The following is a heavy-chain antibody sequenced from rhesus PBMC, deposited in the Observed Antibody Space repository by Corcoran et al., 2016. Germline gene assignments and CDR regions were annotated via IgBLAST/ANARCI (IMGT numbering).Heavy chain of an antibody. V-gene: IGHV4-173*01. CDR1: GGSISSNY. D-gene: IGHD5-36*01. CDR3: AREGDIATVTDWYFDL. Sequence: QLQLQESGPGLGKPSETLALTCAGSGGSISSNYWSWIRQPPGKGLEWNGRISGSGGSTDYNPSLKSRVTISTDTSKNQFSLKLSSVTAADTAVYYCAREGDIATVTDWYFDLWGPGTPITISS. J-gene: IGHJ2*01. CDR2: ISGSGGST.